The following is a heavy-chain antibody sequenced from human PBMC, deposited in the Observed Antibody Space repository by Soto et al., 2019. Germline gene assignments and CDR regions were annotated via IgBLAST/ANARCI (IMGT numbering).Heavy chain of an antibody. J-gene: IGHJ4*02. Sequence: SETLSLTCTVSGGSISSSSYYWGWIRQPPGKGLEWIGSIYYSGSTYYNPSLKSRVTISVDTSKNQFSLKLSSVTAADTAVYYCARLEYSYGSLYYFDYWGQGTLVTVSS. V-gene: IGHV4-39*01. CDR2: IYYSGST. CDR1: GGSISSSSYY. CDR3: ARLEYSYGSLYYFDY. D-gene: IGHD5-18*01.